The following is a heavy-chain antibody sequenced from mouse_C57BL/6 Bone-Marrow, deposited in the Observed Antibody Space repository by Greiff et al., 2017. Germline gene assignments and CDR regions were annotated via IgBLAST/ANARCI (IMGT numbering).Heavy chain of an antibody. J-gene: IGHJ3*01. D-gene: IGHD2-1*01. CDR1: GFNIKDYY. CDR3: TTDYGNYVGVWFAY. CDR2: IDPEDGDT. Sequence: EVKLMESGAELVRPGASVKLSCTASGFNIKDYYMHWVKQRPEQGLEWTGRIDPEDGDTEYAPKFQGKATMTADTSSNTAYLQLSSLTSEDTAVYYCTTDYGNYVGVWFAYWGQGTLVTVSA. V-gene: IGHV14-1*01.